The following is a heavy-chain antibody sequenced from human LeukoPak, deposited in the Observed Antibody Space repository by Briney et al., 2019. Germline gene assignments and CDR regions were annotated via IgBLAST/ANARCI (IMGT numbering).Heavy chain of an antibody. V-gene: IGHV4-30-4*08. CDR2: IYYSGST. D-gene: IGHD3-22*01. J-gene: IGHJ4*02. CDR3: AREAKTYYYDSSGYLSLDY. Sequence: SETLSLTCTVSGGSISSGDYYWSWIRQPPGKGLEWIGYIYYSGSTYYNSSLKSRVTISVDTSKNQFSLKLSSVTAADTAVYYCAREAKTYYYDSSGYLSLDYWGQGTLVTVSS. CDR1: GGSISSGDYY.